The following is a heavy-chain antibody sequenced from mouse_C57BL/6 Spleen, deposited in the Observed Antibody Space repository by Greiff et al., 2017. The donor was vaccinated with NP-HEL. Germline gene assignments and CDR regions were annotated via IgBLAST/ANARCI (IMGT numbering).Heavy chain of an antibody. V-gene: IGHV1-82*01. CDR3: ARGRTYYGNCDY. J-gene: IGHJ2*01. D-gene: IGHD2-10*01. Sequence: VQLQQSGPELVKPGASVKISCKASGYTFSSSWMNWVKQRPGKGLEWIGRIYPGDGDTNYNGKFKGKATLTADKSSSTAYMQLSSLTSEDSAVYFCARGRTYYGNCDYWGQGTTLTVSS. CDR2: IYPGDGDT. CDR1: GYTFSSSW.